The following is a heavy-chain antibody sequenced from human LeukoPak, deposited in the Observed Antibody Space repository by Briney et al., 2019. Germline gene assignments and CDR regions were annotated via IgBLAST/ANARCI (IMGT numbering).Heavy chain of an antibody. V-gene: IGHV4-4*02. Sequence: SGTLSLSCAVSGGSISSSNWWSWVRQPPGKGLEWIGEIYHSGSTNYNPSLKSRVTISVDKSKNQFSLKLSSVTAADTAVYYCARVPYSSSWPGFDPWGQGTLVTVSS. CDR1: GGSISSSNW. J-gene: IGHJ5*02. CDR3: ARVPYSSSWPGFDP. D-gene: IGHD6-13*01. CDR2: IYHSGST.